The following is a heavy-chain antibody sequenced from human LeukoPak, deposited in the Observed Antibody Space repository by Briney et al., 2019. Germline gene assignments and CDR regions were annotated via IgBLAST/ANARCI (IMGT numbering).Heavy chain of an antibody. CDR1: GGSISSYY. Sequence: SETLSLTCTISGGSISSYYWSWIRQPAGKGLEWIGRIYTTGSTNYDPSLERRVMSVDTSRNQFSLKLSSVTAADTAVYYCARDVGAQISGWYSVAFDIWGQGTMVTVSS. CDR3: ARDVGAQISGWYSVAFDI. D-gene: IGHD6-19*01. V-gene: IGHV4-4*07. CDR2: IYTTGST. J-gene: IGHJ3*02.